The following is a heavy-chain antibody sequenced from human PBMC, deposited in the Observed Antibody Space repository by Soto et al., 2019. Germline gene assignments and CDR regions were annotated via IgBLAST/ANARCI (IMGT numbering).Heavy chain of an antibody. CDR3: ARAPYDYIWGSYRYLWFDP. CDR2: IIPIFGTA. D-gene: IGHD3-16*02. CDR1: GGTFSSYA. V-gene: IGHV1-69*01. Sequence: QVQLVQSGAEVKKPGSSVKVSCKASGGTFSSYAISWVRQAPGQGLEWMGGIIPIFGTANYAQKFQGRVTITADESTSTAYMDLSSLRADDTAVYYCARAPYDYIWGSYRYLWFDPWGQGTLVTVSS. J-gene: IGHJ5*02.